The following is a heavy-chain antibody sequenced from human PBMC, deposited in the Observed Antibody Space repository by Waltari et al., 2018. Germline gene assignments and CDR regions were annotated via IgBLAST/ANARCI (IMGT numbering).Heavy chain of an antibody. CDR3: ARVRKITMVRGVIIPDY. CDR2: IKQDGSEK. D-gene: IGHD3-10*01. CDR1: GFTFSSYW. Sequence: EVQLVESGGGLVQPGGSLRLSCAASGFTFSSYWMSWVRQAPGKGLEWVANIKQDGSEKYYVDSVKGRFTISRDNAKNSRYLQMNSLRAEDTAVYYCARVRKITMVRGVIIPDYWGQGTLVTVSS. J-gene: IGHJ4*02. V-gene: IGHV3-7*01.